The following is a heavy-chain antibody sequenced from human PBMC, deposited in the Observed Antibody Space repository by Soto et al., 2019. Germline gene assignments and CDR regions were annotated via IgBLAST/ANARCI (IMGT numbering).Heavy chain of an antibody. CDR3: ARSGYYGSGSYYPRNWFDP. J-gene: IGHJ5*02. CDR1: GGSFSGYY. D-gene: IGHD3-10*01. Sequence: QVQLQQWGAGLLKPSETLSLTCAVYGGSFSGYYWSWIRQPPGKGLEWIGEINHSGSTNYNPSLTSRVTISVDTSKNQFSLKLSSVTAADTAVYYCARSGYYGSGSYYPRNWFDPWGQGTLVTVSS. V-gene: IGHV4-34*01. CDR2: INHSGST.